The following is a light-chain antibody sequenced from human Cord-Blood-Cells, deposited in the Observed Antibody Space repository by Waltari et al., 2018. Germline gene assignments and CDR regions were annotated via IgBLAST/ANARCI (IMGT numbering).Light chain of an antibody. CDR3: CSYAGSSTFV. CDR2: EVS. V-gene: IGLV2-23*02. Sequence: QSALTQPAYVSGSPGQSITISCSGTSSAVGSYNLVSWYQQHPGKAPKLMIYEVSKRPSGVSNRFSGSKSGNTASLTISGLQAEDEADYYCCSYAGSSTFVFGTGTKVTVL. J-gene: IGLJ1*01. CDR1: SSAVGSYNL.